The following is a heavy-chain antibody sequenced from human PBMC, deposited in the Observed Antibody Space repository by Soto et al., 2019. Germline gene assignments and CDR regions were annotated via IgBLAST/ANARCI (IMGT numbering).Heavy chain of an antibody. CDR1: GDSVSSNSAS. D-gene: IGHD2-15*01. CDR3: ARYCSGGSCQGVDGMGV. CDR2: TFYRSKWYN. V-gene: IGHV6-1*01. Sequence: SQTLSLTCAISGDSVSSNSASWNWIRQSPSRGLEWLGRTFYRSKWYNDYAISVKSRITITPDTSKNQFSLHLNSVTPEDTAVYYCARYCSGGSCQGVDGMGVWGQGTTVTVSS. J-gene: IGHJ6*02.